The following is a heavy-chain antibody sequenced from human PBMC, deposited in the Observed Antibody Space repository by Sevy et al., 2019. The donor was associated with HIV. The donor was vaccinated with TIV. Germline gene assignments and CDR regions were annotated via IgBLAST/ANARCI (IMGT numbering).Heavy chain of an antibody. V-gene: IGHV1-24*01. J-gene: IGHJ5*02. CDR1: GYTLTELS. CDR3: ATDLRRYCSGGSCYWFDP. Sequence: ASVKVSCKVSGYTLTELSMHWVRQAPGKGLEWMGGFDPEEGETIYAQKFQGSVTMTEDTSTDTAYMELSSLRSEDTAVYYCATDLRRYCSGGSCYWFDPWGQGTLVTVSS. D-gene: IGHD2-15*01. CDR2: FDPEEGET.